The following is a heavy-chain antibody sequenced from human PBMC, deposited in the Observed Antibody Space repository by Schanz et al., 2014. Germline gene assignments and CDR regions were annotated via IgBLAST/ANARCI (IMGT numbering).Heavy chain of an antibody. D-gene: IGHD2-15*01. J-gene: IGHJ6*02. CDR2: ISHSGGST. CDR1: GFTFSSYS. Sequence: EVQLVESGGGLVKPGGSLRLSCAASGFTFSSYSMNWVRQAPGKGLEWVSSISHSGGSTYYADSVKGRFTISRDNSENTLYLQMNSLSADDTAVFYCAKGMGYCSGGTCYDYYYYGLDVWDQGTTVTVSS. CDR3: AKGMGYCSGGTCYDYYYYGLDV. V-gene: IGHV3-23*04.